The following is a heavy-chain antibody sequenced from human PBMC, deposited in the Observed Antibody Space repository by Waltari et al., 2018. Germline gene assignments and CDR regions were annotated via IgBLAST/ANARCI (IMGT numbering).Heavy chain of an antibody. D-gene: IGHD3-3*01. Sequence: QEQLVESGGGVVQPGRSLRLSCAASGFMFNKYGMHWVRQAPGKGLAWVAVLSHEGNLKHYGDTVRGRLTMSRDNSKNTADLRMTSLRAEDAAGYFCAKGDCGVVSMNGMDVWGQGTTVSVSS. CDR2: LSHEGNLK. CDR1: GFMFNKYG. V-gene: IGHV3-30*18. J-gene: IGHJ6*02. CDR3: AKGDCGVVSMNGMDV.